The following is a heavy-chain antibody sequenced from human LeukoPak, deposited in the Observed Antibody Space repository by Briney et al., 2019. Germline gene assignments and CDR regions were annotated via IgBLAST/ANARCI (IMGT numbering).Heavy chain of an antibody. CDR3: ARPVDCSSTICTGPMDV. J-gene: IGHJ6*03. V-gene: IGHV4-34*01. CDR1: GGSFQSFY. D-gene: IGHD2-2*01. CDR2: IDHIGRT. Sequence: PSETLSLTCAVYGGSFQSFYWTWVRQFPSRGLEWIGEIDHIGRTKYNPSLKSRLTISIDRSKNQFSLRLASVTAADTAVYFCARPVDCSSTICTGPMDVWGRGTTVTVSS.